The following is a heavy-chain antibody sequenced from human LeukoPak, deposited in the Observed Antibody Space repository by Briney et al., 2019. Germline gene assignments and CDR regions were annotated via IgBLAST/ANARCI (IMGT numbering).Heavy chain of an antibody. CDR1: GFTFSSYW. J-gene: IGHJ4*02. V-gene: IGHV3-23*01. CDR2: ISGSGGST. D-gene: IGHD4-17*01. CDR3: AKQSVTVTTMGY. Sequence: GGSLRLSCAASGFTFSSYWMSWVRQAPGKGLEWVSGISGSGGSTYYADSVKGRFTISRDNSKNTLYLQMNSLRAEDTAVYYCAKQSVTVTTMGYWGQGTLVTVSS.